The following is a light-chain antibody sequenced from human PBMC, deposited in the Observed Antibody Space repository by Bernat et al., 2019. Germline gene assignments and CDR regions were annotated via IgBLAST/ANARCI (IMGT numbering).Light chain of an antibody. CDR1: QSVSSY. V-gene: IGKV3-11*01. Sequence: EIVLTQSPATLSLSPGERATLSCRASQSVSSYLAWYQQKPGQAPRLLIYDASNSATGIPARFSGSASGTDFTLTISGLEPEDFAVYYCQQRSNWPISFGQGTRLQIK. CDR3: QQRSNWPIS. J-gene: IGKJ5*01. CDR2: DAS.